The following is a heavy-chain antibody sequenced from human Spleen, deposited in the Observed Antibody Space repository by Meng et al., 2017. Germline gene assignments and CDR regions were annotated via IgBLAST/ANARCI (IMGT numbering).Heavy chain of an antibody. CDR3: ARCVCSGGSCYPSWFDT. J-gene: IGHJ5*02. D-gene: IGHD2-15*01. V-gene: IGHV4-61*01. CDR1: GGSVSSRSYY. CDR2: IYYIGST. Sequence: GSLRLSCTVSGGSVSSRSYYWSWIRQPPGKGLEWIGHIYYIGSTNYNPSFKSRVTISGDTSKNQFSLKLSSVTAADTAVYYCARCVCSGGSCYPSWFDTWGQGTLVTVSS.